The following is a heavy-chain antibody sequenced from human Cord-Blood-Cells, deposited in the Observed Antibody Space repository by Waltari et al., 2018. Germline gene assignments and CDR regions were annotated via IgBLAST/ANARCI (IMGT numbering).Heavy chain of an antibody. Sequence: QVQLQQWGAGLLKPSETLSLTCAVYGGSFSGYYWSWIRQPPGKGLEWIGEINHSGSTNYNPSLKRRVTISVDTSKNQFSLKLSSVTAADTAVYYCARVWDYYDSSGYREFDAFDIWGQGTMVTVSS. J-gene: IGHJ3*02. V-gene: IGHV4-34*01. CDR3: ARVWDYYDSSGYREFDAFDI. CDR2: INHSGST. CDR1: GGSFSGYY. D-gene: IGHD3-22*01.